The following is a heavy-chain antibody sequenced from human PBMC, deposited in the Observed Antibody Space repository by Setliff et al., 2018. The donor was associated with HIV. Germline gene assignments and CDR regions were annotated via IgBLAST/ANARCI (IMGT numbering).Heavy chain of an antibody. Sequence: GSLRLSCAASGFTFSSYAMHWVRQAPGKGLEYVSSISSNGGNTYYASSLKGRFTISRDNSKNTLYLQMGSLRAEDMAEYYCARDASISSPYDAFDIWGQGTMVTVSS. D-gene: IGHD6-6*01. CDR1: GFTFSSYA. CDR2: ISSNGGNT. V-gene: IGHV3-64*01. J-gene: IGHJ3*02. CDR3: ARDASISSPYDAFDI.